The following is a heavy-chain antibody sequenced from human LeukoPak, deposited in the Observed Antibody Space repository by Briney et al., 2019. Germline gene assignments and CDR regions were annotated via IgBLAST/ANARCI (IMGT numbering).Heavy chain of an antibody. J-gene: IGHJ5*02. V-gene: IGHV4-30-4*01. D-gene: IGHD3-3*01. CDR1: GGSISSGDYY. Sequence: PSETLSLTCTVSGGSISSGDYYWSWIRQPPGKGPEWIGYIYYSGSTYYNPSLKSRVTISVDTSKNQFSLKLSSVTAADTAVYYCARVYYDFWSGYYPDWFDPWGQGTLVTVSS. CDR3: ARVYYDFWSGYYPDWFDP. CDR2: IYYSGST.